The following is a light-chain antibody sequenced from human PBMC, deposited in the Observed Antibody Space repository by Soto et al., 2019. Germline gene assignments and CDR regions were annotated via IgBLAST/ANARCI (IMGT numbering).Light chain of an antibody. V-gene: IGLV2-14*01. CDR1: SSDVGGYNY. CDR2: DVS. J-gene: IGLJ2*01. CDR3: SSYTSSSTPYVV. Sequence: QSALIQPASVSGSPGQSITISCTGTSSDVGGYNYVSWYQQHPGKAPKLMIYDVSNRPSGVSNRFSGSKSGNTASLTISGLQAEDEADYYCSSYTSSSTPYVVFGGGTKLTVL.